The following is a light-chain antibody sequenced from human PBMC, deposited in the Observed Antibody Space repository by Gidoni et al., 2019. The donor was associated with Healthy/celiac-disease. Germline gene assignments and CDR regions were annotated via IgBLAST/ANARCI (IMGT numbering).Light chain of an antibody. V-gene: IGKV3-20*01. Sequence: ESVLTQSPGTLSSSPGERATLYCRASQSVSSSYLAWYQQKPGQAPRLLIQGASSRATGIPDRFSGSGSGTDFTLTISRLEPEDFAVYYCQQFGSFXQXTKLEIK. CDR2: GAS. J-gene: IGKJ2*01. CDR1: QSVSSSY. CDR3: QQFGS.